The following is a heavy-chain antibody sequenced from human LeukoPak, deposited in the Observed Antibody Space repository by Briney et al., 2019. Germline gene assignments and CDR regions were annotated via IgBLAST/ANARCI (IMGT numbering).Heavy chain of an antibody. Sequence: GASVKVSCKASGGTFSSYAISWVRQAPGQGLEWMGRIIPILGIANYAQKFQGRVTITADKSTSTAYMELSSLRSEDTAVYYCARYYGSYNWFDPWGQGTLVTVSS. D-gene: IGHD3-10*01. V-gene: IGHV1-69*04. J-gene: IGHJ5*02. CDR3: ARYYGSYNWFDP. CDR1: GGTFSSYA. CDR2: IIPILGIA.